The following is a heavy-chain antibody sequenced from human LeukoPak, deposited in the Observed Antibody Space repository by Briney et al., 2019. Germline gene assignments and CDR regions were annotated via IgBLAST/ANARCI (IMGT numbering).Heavy chain of an antibody. J-gene: IGHJ4*02. Sequence: ASVKVSCKVSGYTLTELSMHWVRQAPGKGLEWMGGFDPEDGETIYAQKFQGRVTMTEDTSTDTAYMELSSLRSEDTVVYYRATGRTTVTTPLDYWGQGTLVTVSS. CDR2: FDPEDGET. CDR3: ATGRTTVTTPLDY. V-gene: IGHV1-24*01. D-gene: IGHD4-17*01. CDR1: GYTLTELS.